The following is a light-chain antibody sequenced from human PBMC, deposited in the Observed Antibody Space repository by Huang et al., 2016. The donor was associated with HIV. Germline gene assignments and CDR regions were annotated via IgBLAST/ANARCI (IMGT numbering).Light chain of an antibody. CDR1: QSVGNY. J-gene: IGKJ4*01. CDR2: DTS. V-gene: IGKV3-11*01. CDR3: QQRSSGVT. Sequence: IVLTQSPATLSWYPGERVTLSCRASQSVGNYIAWYQQHPGQSPKLLVYDTSSRAPGTPVRVSGSGSGTDFTLTISSLESEDFAVYYCQQRSSGVTFGGGTKVQVK.